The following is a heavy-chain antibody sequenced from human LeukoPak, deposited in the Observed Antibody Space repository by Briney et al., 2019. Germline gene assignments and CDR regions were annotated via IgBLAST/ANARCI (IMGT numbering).Heavy chain of an antibody. CDR1: GFTFSSYW. J-gene: IGHJ4*02. CDR3: ARDYSFDY. V-gene: IGHV3-7*01. D-gene: IGHD1-26*01. Sequence: SGGSLRLSCATSGFTFSSYWMTWVRQAPGKGLEWVANIKEDGSEKYYVDSVKGRFTISRDNAKNTLYLQVNSLRAEDTAVYYCARDYSFDYWGQGTLVTVSS. CDR2: IKEDGSEK.